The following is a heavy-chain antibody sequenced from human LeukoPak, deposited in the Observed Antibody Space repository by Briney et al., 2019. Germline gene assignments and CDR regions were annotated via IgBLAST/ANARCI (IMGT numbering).Heavy chain of an antibody. CDR1: GFTFSSYS. D-gene: IGHD2-8*01. CDR2: ISSSSSYI. J-gene: IGHJ4*02. V-gene: IGHV3-21*01. CDR3: ARVPAGRWYYFDY. Sequence: GGSLRLSCAASGFTFSSYSMNWVRQAPGKGLEWVSSISSSSSYIYYADSVKGRFTISRDNAKNSLYLQMNSLRAEDTAVYYCARVPAGRWYYFDYWGQGTLVTVSS.